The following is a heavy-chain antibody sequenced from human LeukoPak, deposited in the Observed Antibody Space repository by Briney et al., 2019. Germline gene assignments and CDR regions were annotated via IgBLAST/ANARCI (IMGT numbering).Heavy chain of an antibody. CDR2: ISSSSSYI. Sequence: GGSLRLSCAASGFTFSSYRMHWVRQAPGKGLEWVSSISSSSSYIYYADSVKGRFTISRDNAKNSLYLQMNSLRAEDTAVYYCARDNAKLDFWSGAFDYWGQGTLVTVSS. J-gene: IGHJ4*02. CDR3: ARDNAKLDFWSGAFDY. D-gene: IGHD3-3*01. CDR1: GFTFSSYR. V-gene: IGHV3-21*01.